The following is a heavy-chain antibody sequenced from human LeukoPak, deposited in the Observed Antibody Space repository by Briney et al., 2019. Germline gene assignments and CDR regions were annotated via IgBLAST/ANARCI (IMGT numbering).Heavy chain of an antibody. CDR1: GYSFTAYG. D-gene: IGHD6-19*01. V-gene: IGHV5-51*01. J-gene: IGHJ4*02. CDR2: IYPGDSDT. Sequence: GESLNISCKGSGYSFTAYGIGWVRQMPGKGLEWMGIIYPGDSDTRYSPSFQGQVTISADKSISTAYLRWSSLKASDTAMYYCARLRPAAITVATTRYYFDFWGQGTLVTVSS. CDR3: ARLRPAAITVATTRYYFDF.